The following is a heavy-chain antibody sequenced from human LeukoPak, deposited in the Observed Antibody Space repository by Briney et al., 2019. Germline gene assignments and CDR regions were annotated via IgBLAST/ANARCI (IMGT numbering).Heavy chain of an antibody. Sequence: PGGSLRLSCAASGFTLSTYWMHWVRHGPGKGLVWVARINTEGTGTAYADSVKGRFTISRDSAKNILYLQMNSLRAEDTAVYHCARDPAPQGWFDSWGQGTLVTVSS. J-gene: IGHJ5*01. CDR1: GFTLSTYW. CDR3: ARDPAPQGWFDS. V-gene: IGHV3-74*01. CDR2: INTEGTGT.